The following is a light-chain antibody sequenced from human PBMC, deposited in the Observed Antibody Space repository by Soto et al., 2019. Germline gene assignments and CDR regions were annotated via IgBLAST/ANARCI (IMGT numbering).Light chain of an antibody. J-gene: IGKJ2*01. CDR1: QSVSSY. V-gene: IGKV3-11*01. CDR2: DAS. CDR3: QQRSNWPPYT. Sequence: EIVLTQSPATLSLSPGERATLSCRASQSVSSYLAWYQQKPGQAPRLLIYDASNRATGIPARFSGSGSGTDFTHTISSLEPEDFAVYYCQQRSNWPPYTFGPGTKLQIK.